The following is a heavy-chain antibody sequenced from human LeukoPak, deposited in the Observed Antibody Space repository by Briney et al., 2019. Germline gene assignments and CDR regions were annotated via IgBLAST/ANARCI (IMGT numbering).Heavy chain of an antibody. J-gene: IGHJ6*03. D-gene: IGHD2-2*02. Sequence: GGSLRLSCAASGFTFSSYGMHWVRQAPGKGLEWVAFIRYDGSNKYYADSVKGRFTISRDNSKNTLYLQMNSLRAEDTAVYYCAXSKVPAAIGRLYYYYYMDVWGKGTTVTVSS. V-gene: IGHV3-30*02. CDR1: GFTFSSYG. CDR3: AXSKVPAAIGRLYYYYYMDV. CDR2: IRYDGSNK.